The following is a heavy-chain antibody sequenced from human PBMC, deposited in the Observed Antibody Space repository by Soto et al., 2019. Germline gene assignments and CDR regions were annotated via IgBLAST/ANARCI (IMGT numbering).Heavy chain of an antibody. V-gene: IGHV6-1*01. D-gene: IGHD2-15*01. Sequence: PSQTLSLTCAISGDSVSSNSAAWNWIRQSPSRGLEWLGRTYYRSKWYNDYAVSVKSRITINPDTSKNQFSLQLNSVTPEDTAVYYCARGYCSGGSCYHYYYYYMDVWGKGTTVTVS. J-gene: IGHJ6*03. CDR2: TYYRSKWYN. CDR3: ARGYCSGGSCYHYYYYYMDV. CDR1: GDSVSSNSAA.